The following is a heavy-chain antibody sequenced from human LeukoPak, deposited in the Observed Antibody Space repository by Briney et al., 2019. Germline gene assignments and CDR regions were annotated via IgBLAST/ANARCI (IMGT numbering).Heavy chain of an antibody. CDR1: GGSTSSYY. D-gene: IGHD6-13*01. CDR3: ARGYSSSWNWFDP. CDR2: IYYSGST. J-gene: IGHJ5*02. V-gene: IGHV4-59*01. Sequence: SETLSLTCTVSGGSTSSYYWSWIRQPPGKGLEWIGYIYYSGSTNYNPSLKSRVTISVDTSKNQFSLKLSSVTAADTAVYYCARGYSSSWNWFDPWGQGTLVTVSS.